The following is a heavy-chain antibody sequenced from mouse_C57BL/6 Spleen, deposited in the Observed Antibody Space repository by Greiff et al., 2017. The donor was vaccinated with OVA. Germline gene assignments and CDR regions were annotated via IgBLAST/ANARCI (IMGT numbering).Heavy chain of an antibody. CDR3: ARQELYRFAY. CDR2: INPNNGGT. CDR1: GYTFSDYY. D-gene: IGHD2-12*01. J-gene: IGHJ3*01. V-gene: IGHV1-26*01. Sequence: EVQLQQSGPELVKPGASVKISCKASGYTFSDYYMNWVKQSHGKSLEWIGDINPNNGGTSYNQKFKGKATLTVDKSSSTAYMELRSLTSEDSAVYYCARQELYRFAYWGQGTLVTVSA.